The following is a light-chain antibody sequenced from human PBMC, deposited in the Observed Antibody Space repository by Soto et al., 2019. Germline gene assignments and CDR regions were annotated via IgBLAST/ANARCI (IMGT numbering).Light chain of an antibody. V-gene: IGKV1-5*03. CDR1: QSINSR. CDR3: QQYNNYWT. J-gene: IGKJ1*01. CDR2: KAS. Sequence: DIPMTQSPSTLSASVGDRVTITCRASQSINSRLAWYQQKPGKAPKLLIYKASSLESGVPSRFSGSGSGTEFTLTISSLQPDDFATYYCQQYNNYWTFGQGTKVEIK.